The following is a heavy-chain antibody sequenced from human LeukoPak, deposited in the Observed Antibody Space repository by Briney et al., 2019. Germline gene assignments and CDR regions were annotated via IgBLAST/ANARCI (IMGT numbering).Heavy chain of an antibody. CDR2: IRYDGSNK. Sequence: GGSLRLSCAASGFTFNNYGMHWVRQAPGKGLEWVAFIRYDGSNKYYPDSVKGRFTISRDNSKNTLYLQMNSLRAEDTAVYYCAREIILTGYNNWFDPWGQGTLVTVSS. D-gene: IGHD3-9*01. J-gene: IGHJ5*02. CDR3: AREIILTGYNNWFDP. V-gene: IGHV3-30*02. CDR1: GFTFNNYG.